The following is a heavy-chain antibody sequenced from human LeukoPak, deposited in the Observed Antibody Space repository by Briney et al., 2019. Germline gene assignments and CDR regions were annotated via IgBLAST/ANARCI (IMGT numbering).Heavy chain of an antibody. V-gene: IGHV3-23*01. Sequence: GGSLTLSCAASGFTFSSYAMSWVRQAPGKGLEWVSAISGSGGSTYYADSVKGRFTISRDDSKNTLYLQMNSLRAEDTAVYYCAKEGYSSYVYYYYYMDVWGKGTTVTVSS. CDR1: GFTFSSYA. CDR3: AKEGYSSYVYYYYYMDV. J-gene: IGHJ6*03. CDR2: ISGSGGST. D-gene: IGHD6-6*01.